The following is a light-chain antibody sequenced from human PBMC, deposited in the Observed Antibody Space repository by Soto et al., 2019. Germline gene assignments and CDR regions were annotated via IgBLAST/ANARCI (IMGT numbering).Light chain of an antibody. CDR1: ISDVGVYNF. J-gene: IGLJ1*01. V-gene: IGLV2-14*03. CDR3: VSYTSSTTYV. CDR2: DVA. Sequence: QSVLTQPASVSGSPGQSITISCTGTISDVGVYNFVSWYQQHPGKPPKLIIYDVANRPSGVSNRFSGSKSGSTASLIISRLQTEDEADYYCVSYTSSTTYVFGTGTKVSV.